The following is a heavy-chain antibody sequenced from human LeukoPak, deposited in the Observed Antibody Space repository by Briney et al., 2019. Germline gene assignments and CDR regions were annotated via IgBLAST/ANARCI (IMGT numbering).Heavy chain of an antibody. D-gene: IGHD3-10*01. V-gene: IGHV1-8*01. J-gene: IGHJ4*02. Sequence: GASVKVSCKASGYTFTSYDINWVRQATGQGLEWMGWMNANSGDTGYAQNFQGRVTMTRNTSISTAYMELSSLRSEDTAIYYCARGGTYLPFGYWGQGTLVTASS. CDR2: MNANSGDT. CDR1: GYTFTSYD. CDR3: ARGGTYLPFGY.